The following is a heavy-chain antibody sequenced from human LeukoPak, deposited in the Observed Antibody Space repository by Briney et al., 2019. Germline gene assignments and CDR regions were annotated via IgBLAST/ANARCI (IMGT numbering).Heavy chain of an antibody. Sequence: PSETLSLTCNVSGGSISNYYWSWIRQPAGKGLEWIGRIYTSGSTNYNPSLKSRVTMSVDTSKNQFSLKLSSVTAADTAVYYCARDSPQEYYDSSGYYDYYFDYWGQGTLVTVSS. CDR1: GGSISNYY. CDR2: IYTSGST. J-gene: IGHJ4*02. CDR3: ARDSPQEYYDSSGYYDYYFDY. V-gene: IGHV4-4*07. D-gene: IGHD3-22*01.